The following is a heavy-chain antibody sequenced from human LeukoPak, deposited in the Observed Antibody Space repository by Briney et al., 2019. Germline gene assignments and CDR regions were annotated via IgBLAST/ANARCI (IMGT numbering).Heavy chain of an antibody. J-gene: IGHJ4*02. CDR3: AKRSPYYFNY. D-gene: IGHD3-10*01. CDR2: ISGGGVST. CDR1: GFTFSSSA. V-gene: IGHV3-23*01. Sequence: GGSLRLSCAASGFTFSSSAMSWDRQAPGKGLEWVSTISGGGVSTYYADSVKGQFTISRDTSKNTLYLHMNSLRAEDTAVYYCAKRSPYYFNYWGQGTLVTVSS.